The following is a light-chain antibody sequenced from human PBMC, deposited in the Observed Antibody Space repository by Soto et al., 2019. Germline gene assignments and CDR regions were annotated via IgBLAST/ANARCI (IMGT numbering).Light chain of an antibody. CDR3: QQYNDWPWT. CDR1: QSVSRR. CDR2: GAS. J-gene: IGKJ1*01. Sequence: TQSPGTLSLSPGGRATLSCRASQSVSRRLAWYQQRPGQSPRLLISGASMRASGVPVRFIGSGSGTDFTLTITSLQSEDFAVYYCQQYNDWPWTFGQGTKVDIK. V-gene: IGKV3D-15*01.